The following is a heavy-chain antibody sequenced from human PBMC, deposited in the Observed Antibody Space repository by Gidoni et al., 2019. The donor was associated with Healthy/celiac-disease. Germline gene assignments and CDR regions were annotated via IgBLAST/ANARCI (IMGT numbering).Heavy chain of an antibody. CDR2: ISSSRSYI. CDR1: GFTFSSYG. V-gene: IGHV3-21*01. Sequence: EVQLVESGGGLVRPGGSLKLSCASAGFTFSSYGMNWVRQATGRGTDWVASISSSRSYIYYADSVKGRFTISRDNAKKSLYLEMTSLRAEDTAVYYCARDPAARPVDYWGQGTLVTVSS. D-gene: IGHD6-6*01. J-gene: IGHJ4*02. CDR3: ARDPAARPVDY.